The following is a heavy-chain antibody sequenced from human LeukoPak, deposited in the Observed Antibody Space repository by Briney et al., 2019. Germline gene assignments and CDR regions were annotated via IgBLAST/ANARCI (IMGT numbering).Heavy chain of an antibody. D-gene: IGHD3-22*01. Sequence: SETLSLTCTVSGGSISSGGYYWSWIRQHPGKGLEWIGYIYYSGSTYYNPSLKSRVTISVDTSKNQFSLKLSSVTAADTAVYYCASRPYYYVSSGYGAFDIWGQGTMVTVPS. CDR3: ASRPYYYVSSGYGAFDI. J-gene: IGHJ3*02. V-gene: IGHV4-31*03. CDR2: IYYSGST. CDR1: GGSISSGGYY.